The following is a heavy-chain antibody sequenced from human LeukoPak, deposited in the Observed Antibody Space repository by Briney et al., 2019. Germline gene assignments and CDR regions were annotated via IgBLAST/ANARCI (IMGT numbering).Heavy chain of an antibody. CDR1: GFTLSSNY. V-gene: IGHV3-53*01. CDR3: ARELRSETYRSYYFDY. CDR2: IYGGGST. Sequence: GGSLRLSCAASGFTLSSNYMNWVRQAPGKGLEWVSIIYGGGSTYYADSVKGRFTISRDNSKNTLYLQMNSLRAEATAVYYCARELRSETYRSYYFDYWGQGTLVTVSS. J-gene: IGHJ4*02.